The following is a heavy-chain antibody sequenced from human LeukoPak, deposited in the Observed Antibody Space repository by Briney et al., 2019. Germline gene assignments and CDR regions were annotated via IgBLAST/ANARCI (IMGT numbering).Heavy chain of an antibody. D-gene: IGHD3-10*01. Sequence: PGEPLKISCKGSGYSFTSYWIGWVRQMPGKGLELMGIIYPDDSDTRYSTSFQGQVTISVDKSISTAYLQWSSLKASDTAMYYCARRVDYYGSGSYYDYWGQGTLVTVSS. V-gene: IGHV5-51*01. CDR1: GYSFTSYW. CDR3: ARRVDYYGSGSYYDY. CDR2: IYPDDSDT. J-gene: IGHJ4*02.